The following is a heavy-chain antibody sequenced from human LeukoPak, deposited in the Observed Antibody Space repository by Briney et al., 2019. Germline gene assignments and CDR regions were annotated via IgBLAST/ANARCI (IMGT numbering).Heavy chain of an antibody. CDR1: GFTFSSYS. V-gene: IGHV3-21*01. CDR3: ARDLSTVTPFDY. J-gene: IGHJ4*02. Sequence: GGSLRLSCAASGFTFSSYSMNWVRQAPGKGLEWVSSISSSSSYIYYADSVKGRFTISRDNAKNSLYLQMNSLRAEDTAVYCCARDLSTVTPFDYWGQGTLVTVSS. CDR2: ISSSSSYI. D-gene: IGHD4-17*01.